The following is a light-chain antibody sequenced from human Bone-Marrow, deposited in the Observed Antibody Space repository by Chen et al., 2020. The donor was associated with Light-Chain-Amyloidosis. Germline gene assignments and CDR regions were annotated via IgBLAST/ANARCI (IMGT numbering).Light chain of an antibody. V-gene: IGLV3-21*02. Sequence: SYVLTQPSSVSVAPGQTATIACGGKNIGSTSVHWYQQTPGQAPPLVVYDDSDRPSGIPERLSGSDSGNTATVTISRVEAGDEADYYCQVWDRSSDRPVFGGGTKLTVL. CDR2: DDS. CDR3: QVWDRSSDRPV. CDR1: NIGSTS. J-gene: IGLJ3*02.